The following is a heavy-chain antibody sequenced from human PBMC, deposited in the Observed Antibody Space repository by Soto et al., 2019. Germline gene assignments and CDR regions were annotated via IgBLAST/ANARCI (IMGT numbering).Heavy chain of an antibody. CDR3: ARLARYGGYVGY. CDR2: IYYSGST. J-gene: IGHJ4*02. Sequence: QLQLQESGPGLVKPSETLSLTCTVSGGSISSSSYYWGWIRQPPGKGLEWIGSIYYSGSTYYNPSLKSRVTISVDTSKNQFSLKLSSVTAADTAVYYCARLARYGGYVGYWGQGTLVTVSS. CDR1: GGSISSSSYY. V-gene: IGHV4-39*01. D-gene: IGHD5-12*01.